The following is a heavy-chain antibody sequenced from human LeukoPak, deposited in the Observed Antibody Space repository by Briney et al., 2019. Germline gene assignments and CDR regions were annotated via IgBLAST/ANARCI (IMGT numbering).Heavy chain of an antibody. D-gene: IGHD3-22*01. CDR1: GGTFSTYA. J-gene: IGHJ4*02. V-gene: IGHV1-69*13. Sequence: SVTVSCEASGGTFSTYAISWVRQAPGQGLEWMGGIIPIFGTANYAQKFQGRVTITADESTNTIYMELSSLRSEDTAIYYCAREWGHDSSGYYYAYWGQGTLVTVSS. CDR3: AREWGHDSSGYYYAY. CDR2: IIPIFGTA.